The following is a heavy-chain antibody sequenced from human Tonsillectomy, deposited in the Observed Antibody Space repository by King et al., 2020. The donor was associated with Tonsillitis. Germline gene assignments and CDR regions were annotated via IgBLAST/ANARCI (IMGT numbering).Heavy chain of an antibody. CDR2: INHSGST. CDR3: ARGPYYYGSGGPTERYFDY. V-gene: IGHV4-34*01. Sequence: VQLQQWGAGLLKPSETLSLTCAVYGGSFSGYYWSWIRQPPGKGLEWIGEINHSGSTNYNPSLKSRVTVSVDTSKNQFSLKLSSVTAADTAVYYCARGPYYYGSGGPTERYFDYWGQGTLVTVSS. J-gene: IGHJ4*02. CDR1: GGSFSGYY. D-gene: IGHD3-10*01.